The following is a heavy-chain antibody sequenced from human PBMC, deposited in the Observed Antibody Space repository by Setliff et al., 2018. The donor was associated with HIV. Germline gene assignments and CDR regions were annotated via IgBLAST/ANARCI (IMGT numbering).Heavy chain of an antibody. CDR1: GGSFSDYS. CDR3: ARGRCSGGTCSGRYSYLHIDV. Sequence: SETLSLTCAVYGGSFSDYSRTWIRRPPGKGLEWIGEIHHSGRTDYNPSLTSRVTMSVDSSKNQFSLRLSSVAAADTAVYYCARGRCSGGTCSGRYSYLHIDVWGKGTTVTVSS. V-gene: IGHV4-34*01. CDR2: IHHSGRT. D-gene: IGHD2-15*01. J-gene: IGHJ6*03.